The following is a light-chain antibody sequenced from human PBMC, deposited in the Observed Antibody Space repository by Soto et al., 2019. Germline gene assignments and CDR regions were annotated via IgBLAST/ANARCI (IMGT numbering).Light chain of an antibody. CDR1: SSDVGGYNY. CDR3: SSYTSSSTLDV. J-gene: IGLJ1*01. V-gene: IGLV2-14*01. CDR2: DVS. Sequence: QSALTQPASVSGSPGQSITISCTGTSSDVGGYNYVSWYQQHPGKAPKLRIYDVSIRPSGVSNRFSGSKSGNTASLTISGLQAEDEADYYCSSYTSSSTLDVFGTGTKLTVL.